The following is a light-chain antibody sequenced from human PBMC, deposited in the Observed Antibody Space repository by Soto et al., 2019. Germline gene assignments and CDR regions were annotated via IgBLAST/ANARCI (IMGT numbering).Light chain of an antibody. J-gene: IGKJ5*01. Sequence: IVITQFPAFVSVSTGETPPLSCRASQSVSSNLAWHQQKPGQAPRLLMYDASNRATGISARFSGSGSGTEFTLTISSLQSEDFAVYYCQQYHNWPITFGQGTRLEIK. CDR3: QQYHNWPIT. V-gene: IGKV3-15*01. CDR2: DAS. CDR1: QSVSSN.